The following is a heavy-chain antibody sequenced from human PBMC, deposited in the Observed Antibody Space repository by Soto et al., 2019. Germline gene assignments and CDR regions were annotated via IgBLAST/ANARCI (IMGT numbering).Heavy chain of an antibody. CDR1: GYTFTSYG. J-gene: IGHJ5*02. CDR2: ISAYNGNT. CDR3: ARWKGDCSSTSCYYHWFAP. D-gene: IGHD2-2*01. V-gene: IGHV1-18*01. Sequence: ASVKVSCKASGYTFTSYGISWVRQAPGQGLEWMGWISAYNGNTNYAQKLQGRVTMTTDTSTSTAYMELRSLRSDDTAVYYCARWKGDCSSTSCYYHWFAPRGQGTLVTVSS.